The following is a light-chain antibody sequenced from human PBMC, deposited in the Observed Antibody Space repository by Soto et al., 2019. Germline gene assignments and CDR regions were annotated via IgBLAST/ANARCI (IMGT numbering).Light chain of an antibody. CDR3: QSFDSSLSGGV. J-gene: IGLJ3*02. CDR1: SSNIGAGYD. CDR2: GNT. V-gene: IGLV1-40*01. Sequence: QSVLTQPPSVSGAPGQRVTISCTGGSSNIGAGYDVHWYQQLPGTAPKLLVSGNTNRPSGVPDRFSGSKSGTSASLAITGLQAEDEADYYCQSFDSSLSGGVFGGGTKVTVL.